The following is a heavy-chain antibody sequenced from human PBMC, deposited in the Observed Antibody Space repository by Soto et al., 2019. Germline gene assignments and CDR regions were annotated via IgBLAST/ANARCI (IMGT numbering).Heavy chain of an antibody. CDR3: ARCSHTGRNCSSTSCGHAIPREFDY. Sequence: PSETLSLTCAVYGGSFSGYYWSWIRQPPGKGLEWIGEINHSGSTNYNPSLKSRVTISVDTSKNQFSLKLSSVTAADTAVYYCARCSHTGRNCSSTSCGHAIPREFDYWGQGTLVTVSS. CDR2: INHSGST. D-gene: IGHD2-2*01. V-gene: IGHV4-34*01. J-gene: IGHJ4*02. CDR1: GGSFSGYY.